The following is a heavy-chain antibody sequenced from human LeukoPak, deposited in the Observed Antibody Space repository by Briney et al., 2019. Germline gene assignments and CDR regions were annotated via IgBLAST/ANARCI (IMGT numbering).Heavy chain of an antibody. CDR2: MNPNSGNT. Sequence: ASVKVSCKASGYTFTSYDINWVRQATGQGLEWMGWMNPNSGNTGYAQKFQGRVTMTRNTSISTAYMELSSLRSEDTAVYYCAQMGREVIVAAGNRRVDWFDPWGQGTLVTVSS. J-gene: IGHJ5*02. CDR1: GYTFTSYD. V-gene: IGHV1-8*01. CDR3: AQMGREVIVAAGNRRVDWFDP. D-gene: IGHD6-13*01.